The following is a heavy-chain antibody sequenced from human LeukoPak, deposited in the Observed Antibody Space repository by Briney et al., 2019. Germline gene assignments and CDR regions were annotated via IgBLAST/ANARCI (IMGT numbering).Heavy chain of an antibody. D-gene: IGHD6-13*01. J-gene: IGHJ4*02. Sequence: SGGSLRLSCAASEFTFSTYGMHWVRQAPGKGLEWVAVISYDGSYKFYADSVKGRFTSSRDNSKSTLYLQMNSLRAEDTAVYYCAKDRYSGLNTIDYWGQGTLVTVSS. CDR3: AKDRYSGLNTIDY. CDR2: ISYDGSYK. CDR1: EFTFSTYG. V-gene: IGHV3-30*18.